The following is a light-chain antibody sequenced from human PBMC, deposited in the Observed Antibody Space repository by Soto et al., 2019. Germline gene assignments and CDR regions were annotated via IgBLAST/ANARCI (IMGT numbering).Light chain of an antibody. CDR3: CSYAGSSTV. CDR2: EVS. V-gene: IGLV2-23*02. CDR1: SSDVGSYNL. Sequence: QSALTQPASVSGSPGQSITISCIGTSSDVGSYNLVSWYQQHPGKAPKLMICEVSKRPSGVSNRFSGSKSGNTASLTISGLQAEDEADYYCCSYAGSSTVFGTGTKVTVL. J-gene: IGLJ1*01.